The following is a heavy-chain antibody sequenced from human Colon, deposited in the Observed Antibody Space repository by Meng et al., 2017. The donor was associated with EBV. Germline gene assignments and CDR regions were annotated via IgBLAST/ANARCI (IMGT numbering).Heavy chain of an antibody. CDR2: IYYSRGT. D-gene: IGHD3-10*01. CDR3: ARVSGRSFDP. J-gene: IGHJ5*02. Sequence: VHELLKPAYPLTLSCIVSGDAVATDPYYWSWIRQPPGKGLEWIAYIYYSRGTNYHPSHKSRLTISLDTSKTQFSLSLRSVTAADTAVYYCARVSGRSFDPWGQGTLVTVSS. CDR1: GDAVATDPYY. V-gene: IGHV4-61*01.